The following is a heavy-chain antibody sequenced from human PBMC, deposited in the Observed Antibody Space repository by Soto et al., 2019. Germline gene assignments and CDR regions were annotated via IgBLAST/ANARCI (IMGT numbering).Heavy chain of an antibody. CDR2: INHSGST. Sequence: PSETLSLTCAVYGGSFSGYYWSWIRQPPGKGLEWIGEINHSGSTNYNPSLKSRVTISVDTSKNQFSLKLSSVTAADTAVYYCARGHLDTAMVSYYYYYGMDVWGQGTTVTVSS. CDR1: GGSFSGYY. D-gene: IGHD5-18*01. J-gene: IGHJ6*02. V-gene: IGHV4-34*01. CDR3: ARGHLDTAMVSYYYYYGMDV.